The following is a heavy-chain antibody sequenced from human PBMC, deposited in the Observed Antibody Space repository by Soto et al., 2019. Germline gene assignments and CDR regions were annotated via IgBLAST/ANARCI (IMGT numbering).Heavy chain of an antibody. CDR3: ATGFPGLTEITRTAFDI. D-gene: IGHD3-10*01. J-gene: IGHJ3*02. CDR1: GYTLTELS. V-gene: IGHV1-24*01. CDR2: FDPEDGET. Sequence: ASVKVSCKVSGYTLTELSMHGVRQAPGEGLEWMGGFDPEDGETIYAQKFQGRVTMTEDTSTDTAYMELSSLRSEDTAVYYCATGFPGLTEITRTAFDIWGQGTMVTVSS.